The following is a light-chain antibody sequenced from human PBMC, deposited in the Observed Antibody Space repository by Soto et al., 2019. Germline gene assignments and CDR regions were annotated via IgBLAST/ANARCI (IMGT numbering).Light chain of an antibody. Sequence: EIVLTQSPCTLSLSPGERATLSCRASQSVTSNYLAWYQPKPGQAPRLLIYGASTRATGIPDRFSGSGSGTDFTLTISRLEPEDFAVYYCQQSGSSPRTFGQGTKVEIK. J-gene: IGKJ1*01. CDR2: GAS. V-gene: IGKV3-20*01. CDR3: QQSGSSPRT. CDR1: QSVTSNY.